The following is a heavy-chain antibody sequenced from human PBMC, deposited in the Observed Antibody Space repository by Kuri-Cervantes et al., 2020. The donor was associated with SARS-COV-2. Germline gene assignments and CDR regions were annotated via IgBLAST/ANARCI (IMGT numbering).Heavy chain of an antibody. Sequence: SLKISCAAAGFTFSSYAMSLVRQAAEKGREWVSANSGSGGSTYYADSVKGRFTISSDNSKTTLYLQMNSLRAEATAVYCCAKDKWVTTRFVCAFDIWGQGTMVTVSS. CDR3: AKDKWVTTRFVCAFDI. CDR2: NSGSGGST. V-gene: IGHV3-23*01. CDR1: GFTFSSYA. J-gene: IGHJ3*02. D-gene: IGHD4-17*01.